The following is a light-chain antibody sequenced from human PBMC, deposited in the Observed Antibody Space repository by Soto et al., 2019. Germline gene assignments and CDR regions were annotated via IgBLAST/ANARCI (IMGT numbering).Light chain of an antibody. CDR3: ASWDDSLHGEV. V-gene: IGLV1-44*01. CDR2: STN. Sequence: QSVLTQPPSASGTPGQRLTISCAGRTSNIGRNTVTWYQQLPGTAPKLLIYSTNQRASGVPDRFSGSRSGTSASLAISGLQSEDEDDYYCASWDDSLHGEVFGGGTKLTVL. J-gene: IGLJ2*01. CDR1: TSNIGRNT.